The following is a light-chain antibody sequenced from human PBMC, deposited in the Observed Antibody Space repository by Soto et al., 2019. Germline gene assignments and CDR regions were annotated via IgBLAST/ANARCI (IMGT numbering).Light chain of an antibody. Sequence: QSVLTQPPSVSGAPGQRVTISCTGSSSNIGAGYDVHWYQQLPGTAPKLLIYGNSNRPSGVPDRFSGSKSGTSASLAITGLQAEDEADYYCQSYESSLGVVFGGGTQLTVL. CDR3: QSYESSLGVV. CDR1: SSNIGAGYD. J-gene: IGLJ2*01. V-gene: IGLV1-40*01. CDR2: GNS.